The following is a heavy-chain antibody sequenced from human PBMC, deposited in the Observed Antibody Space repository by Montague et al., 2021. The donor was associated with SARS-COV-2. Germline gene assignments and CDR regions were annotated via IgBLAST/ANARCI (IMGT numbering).Heavy chain of an antibody. CDR2: IHTTAHT. V-gene: IGHV4-61*02. CDR1: GASISTAIYY. Sequence: TLSLTCTVSGASISTAIYYWSWIRQPAGKGLEWIGRIHTTAHTDYNRYLECRVFMSVYTSTNQFSLSLTSVTAADSAVYFCAIFGSGTLEFDLWGQGTLVTVSS. CDR3: AIFGSGTLEFDL. J-gene: IGHJ4*02. D-gene: IGHD1-26*01.